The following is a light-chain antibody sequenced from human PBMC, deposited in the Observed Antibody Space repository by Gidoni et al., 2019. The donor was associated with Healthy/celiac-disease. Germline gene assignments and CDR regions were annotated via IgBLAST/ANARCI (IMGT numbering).Light chain of an antibody. CDR2: AAS. CDR3: QQYYSYPPWT. Sequence: AIRMTQSPSPLSASTGDRVTTTCRARQGISSYLAWYQQKPGKAPKLLIYAASTLQSGVPSRFSGGGSGTDFTLTISCLQSEDFATYYCQQYYSYPPWTFGQGTKVEIK. CDR1: QGISSY. V-gene: IGKV1-8*01. J-gene: IGKJ1*01.